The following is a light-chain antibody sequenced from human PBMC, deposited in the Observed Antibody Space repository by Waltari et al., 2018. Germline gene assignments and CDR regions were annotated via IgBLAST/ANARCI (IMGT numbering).Light chain of an antibody. CDR3: AAWDDSLGGPYVV. Sequence: QSVLTQPPSASGTPGQRVTISCSGSSSNIGGNSVTWYQHLPGTAPKLLIYSNDLRPAGVTDRFSGSKSGTSASLAISGLQSEDEADYYCAAWDDSLGGPYVVFGGGTKLTVL. V-gene: IGLV1-44*01. J-gene: IGLJ2*01. CDR1: SSNIGGNS. CDR2: SND.